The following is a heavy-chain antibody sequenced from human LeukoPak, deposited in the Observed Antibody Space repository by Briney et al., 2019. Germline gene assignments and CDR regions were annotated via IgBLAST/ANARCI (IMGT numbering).Heavy chain of an antibody. J-gene: IGHJ4*02. D-gene: IGHD2-2*01. V-gene: IGHV1-46*01. CDR3: ARDESGVVVPAAMGDFDY. Sequence: ASVKVSCKASGYTFTSYYMHWVRQAPGQGLEWMGIINPSGGSTSYAQKFQGRVTMTRDTSTSTVYMELSSLRSEDTAVYYCARDESGVVVPAAMGDFDYWGQGTLVTVSS. CDR2: INPSGGST. CDR1: GYTFTSYY.